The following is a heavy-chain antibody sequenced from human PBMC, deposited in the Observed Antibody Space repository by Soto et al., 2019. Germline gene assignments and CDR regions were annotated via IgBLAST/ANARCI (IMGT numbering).Heavy chain of an antibody. Sequence: HPGGSLRLSCAASGFTFSSYAMHWVRQAPGKGLEWVAVISYDGSNKYYADSVKGRFTISRDNSKNTLYLQMNSLRAEDTAVYYCARRDPYSSGHYYGMDVWGQGTTVTVSS. CDR2: ISYDGSNK. V-gene: IGHV3-30-3*01. CDR1: GFTFSSYA. J-gene: IGHJ6*02. D-gene: IGHD6-19*01. CDR3: ARRDPYSSGHYYGMDV.